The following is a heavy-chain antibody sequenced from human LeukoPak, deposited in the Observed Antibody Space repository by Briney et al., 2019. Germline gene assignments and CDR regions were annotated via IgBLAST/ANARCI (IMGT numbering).Heavy chain of an antibody. D-gene: IGHD3-22*01. CDR1: GYTFSSYS. V-gene: IGHV3-21*01. CDR3: ARGQLYYDSSGFDY. Sequence: GGSLRLSCAASGYTFSSYSMNWVPQAPGRGLEWVSSLRSNRLYIYYADSVRGGFTISRDNAKKSLYLQMDSLRAQDTAVYYCARGQLYYDSSGFDYWGQGTLVTVSS. CDR2: LRSNRLYI. J-gene: IGHJ4*02.